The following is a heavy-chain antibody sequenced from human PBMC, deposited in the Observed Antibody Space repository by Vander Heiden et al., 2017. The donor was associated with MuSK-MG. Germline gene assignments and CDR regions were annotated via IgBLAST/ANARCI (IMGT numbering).Heavy chain of an antibody. Sequence: QVQLVQSGAEVKKPGSSVKVSCKASGGTFSSYAISWVRQAPGQGLEWMGGIIPIFGTANYAQKVQGRVTITADESTSTAYMELRRMRSEDTAVYYCARDPDYGGKSYLDYWGQGTLVTVSS. J-gene: IGHJ4*02. D-gene: IGHD4-17*01. CDR1: GGTFSSYA. CDR3: ARDPDYGGKSYLDY. V-gene: IGHV1-69*01. CDR2: IIPIFGTA.